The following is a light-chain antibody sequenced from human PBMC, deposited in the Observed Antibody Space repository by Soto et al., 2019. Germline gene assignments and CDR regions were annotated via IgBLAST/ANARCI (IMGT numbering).Light chain of an antibody. Sequence: QSVLTQPASVSGSPGQSITISCTGTSSDVGGYNYVSWYQQHPGKAPKLMIYDVSNRPSGVSNRFSGSKSGNTASLTISGLQAEDEAVYYCSSYTSSSTLLYVFGTGTKLTV. CDR3: SSYTSSSTLLYV. J-gene: IGLJ1*01. CDR2: DVS. V-gene: IGLV2-14*01. CDR1: SSDVGGYNY.